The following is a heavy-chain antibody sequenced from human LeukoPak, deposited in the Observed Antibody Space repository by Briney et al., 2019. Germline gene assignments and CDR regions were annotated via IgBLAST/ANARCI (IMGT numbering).Heavy chain of an antibody. CDR2: IKQDGSEK. J-gene: IGHJ6*03. V-gene: IGHV3-7*01. CDR1: GFTFSSYW. CDR3: ARAFGDFWSGYYPSYYNYYMDV. D-gene: IGHD3-3*01. Sequence: GGSLRLSCAVSGFTFSSYWMSWVRQAPGKGLEWVANIKQDGSEKYYVDSVKGRFTISRDNAKNSLYLQMNSLRAEDTAVCHCARAFGDFWSGYYPSYYNYYMDVWGKGTTVTVSS.